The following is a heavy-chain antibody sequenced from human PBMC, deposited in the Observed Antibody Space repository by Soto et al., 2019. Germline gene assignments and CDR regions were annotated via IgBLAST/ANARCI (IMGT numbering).Heavy chain of an antibody. CDR1: GFTFSSYG. J-gene: IGHJ6*02. V-gene: IGHV3-30*18. Sequence: QVQLVESGGGVVQPGRSLRLSCAASGFTFSSYGMHWVRQAPGKGLEWVAVISYDGSNKYYADSVKGRFTISRDNSKNTLYLQMNSLRAEDTAVYYCANFYYGMDVWGQGTTVTVSS. CDR2: ISYDGSNK. CDR3: ANFYYGMDV.